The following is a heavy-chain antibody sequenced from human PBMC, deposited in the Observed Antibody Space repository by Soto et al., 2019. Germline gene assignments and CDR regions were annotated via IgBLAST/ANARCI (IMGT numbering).Heavy chain of an antibody. CDR1: GYTFTSYA. D-gene: IGHD6-19*01. V-gene: IGHV1-3*01. CDR2: INAGNGNT. J-gene: IGHJ3*02. Sequence: GASVKVSCKASGYTFTSYAMHWVRQAPGQRLEWMGWINAGNGNTKYSQKFQGRVTITRDTSASTAYMELSSLRSEDTAVYYCARRLAQPYSSGWYLRFAYAFDIWGQGTMVTVSS. CDR3: ARRLAQPYSSGWYLRFAYAFDI.